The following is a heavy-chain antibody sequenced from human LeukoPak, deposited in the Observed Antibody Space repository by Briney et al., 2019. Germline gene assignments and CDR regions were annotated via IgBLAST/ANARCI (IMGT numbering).Heavy chain of an antibody. CDR1: GFTFSDYY. J-gene: IGHJ4*02. CDR2: ISSSSSYT. CDR3: ARVAGGTTVTQFDY. D-gene: IGHD4-17*01. Sequence: GGSLRLSCAASGFTFSDYYMSWIRQAPGKGLEWVSYISSSSSYTNYADSVKGRFTISRDNAKSSLYLQMNSLRAEDTAVYYCARVAGGTTVTQFDYWGQGTLVTVSS. V-gene: IGHV3-11*05.